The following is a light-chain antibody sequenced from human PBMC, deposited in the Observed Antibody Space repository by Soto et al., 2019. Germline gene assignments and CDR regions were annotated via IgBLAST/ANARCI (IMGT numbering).Light chain of an antibody. CDR2: EAS. V-gene: IGKV1-33*01. J-gene: IGKJ2*01. Sequence: DIQMTQSPSSLSASVGDRVTITCQPSQSISKDVNWYQQKPGKAPKLLMYEASNLETGVPSRFSGSGSQTYFTFTISSLQPEDIATYYCQQYYYLPYTFGQGTKLQI. CDR3: QQYYYLPYT. CDR1: QSISKD.